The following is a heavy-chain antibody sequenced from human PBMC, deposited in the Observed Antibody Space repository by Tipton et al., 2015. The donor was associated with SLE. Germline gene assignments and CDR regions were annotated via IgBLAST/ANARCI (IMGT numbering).Heavy chain of an antibody. D-gene: IGHD4-17*01. CDR1: RFTFSSYV. V-gene: IGHV3-30*04. Sequence: SLRLSCAASRFTFSSYVMHWVRQAPGKGLEWVAVISYDGSNKYYADSVKGRFTISRDNSKNTLYLQMNSLRAEDTAVYYCARDGSPTVTQPGYWGQGTLVTVSS. CDR3: ARDGSPTVTQPGY. CDR2: ISYDGSNK. J-gene: IGHJ4*02.